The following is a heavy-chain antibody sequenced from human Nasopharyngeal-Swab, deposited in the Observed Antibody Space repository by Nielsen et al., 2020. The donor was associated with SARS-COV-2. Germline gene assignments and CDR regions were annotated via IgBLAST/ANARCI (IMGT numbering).Heavy chain of an antibody. V-gene: IGHV3-33*01. CDR1: GFTFSTYG. CDR2: IWYDGTDN. Sequence: GESLKISCAASGFTFSTYGMHWVRQAPGKGLEWVAIIWYDGTDNYYADSVKGRFTISRDNSKNTLYLQMNSLRAEDTAVYYCARGEGVQASAYYDSSGYLPFDYWGQGTLVTVSS. D-gene: IGHD3-22*01. J-gene: IGHJ4*02. CDR3: ARGEGVQASAYYDSSGYLPFDY.